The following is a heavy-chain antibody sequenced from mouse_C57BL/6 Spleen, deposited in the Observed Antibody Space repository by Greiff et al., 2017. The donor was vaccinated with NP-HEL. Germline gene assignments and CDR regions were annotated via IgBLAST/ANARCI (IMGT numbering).Heavy chain of an antibody. D-gene: IGHD1-1*01. CDR1: GYTFTSYW. CDR2: IDPSDSYT. Sequence: QVHVKQPGAELVMPGASVKLSCKASGYTFTSYWMHWVKQRPGQGLEWIGEIDPSDSYTNYNQKFKGKSTLTVDKSSSTAYMQLSSLTSEDSAVYYCARRGKVVADYWGQGTTLTVSS. J-gene: IGHJ2*01. V-gene: IGHV1-69*01. CDR3: ARRGKVVADY.